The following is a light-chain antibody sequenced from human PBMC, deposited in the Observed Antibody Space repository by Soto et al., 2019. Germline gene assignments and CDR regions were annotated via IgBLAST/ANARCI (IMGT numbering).Light chain of an antibody. Sequence: IQMTQSPSSLSASTGDRFTITCRASQGISSYLAWYQQKPGKAPKLLIYAASTLQSGVPSRFSGSGSGTDFTLTISCLQSEDFATYYCQQYYSYPRTFGQGTKGDIK. CDR2: AAS. CDR1: QGISSY. CDR3: QQYYSYPRT. V-gene: IGKV1-8*01. J-gene: IGKJ1*01.